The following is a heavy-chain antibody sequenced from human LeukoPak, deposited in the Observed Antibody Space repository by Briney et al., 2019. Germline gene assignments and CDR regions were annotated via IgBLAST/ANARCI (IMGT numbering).Heavy chain of an antibody. Sequence: QPGGSLRLSCAASGFIVSSNYMSWVRQAPGKGLEWVSVIYSGGSTYYADSVKGRFTISRDNSKNTLYLQMNSLRAEDTAVYYCARSPWGITMTAEAWGQGTLVTVSS. CDR3: ARSPWGITMTAEA. J-gene: IGHJ5*02. V-gene: IGHV3-53*01. D-gene: IGHD3-22*01. CDR2: IYSGGST. CDR1: GFIVSSNY.